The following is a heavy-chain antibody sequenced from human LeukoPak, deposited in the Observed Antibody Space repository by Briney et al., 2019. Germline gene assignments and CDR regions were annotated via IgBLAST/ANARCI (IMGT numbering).Heavy chain of an antibody. CDR1: GSSISSYY. V-gene: IGHV4-59*01. CDR3: ARVCELNWFDP. CDR2: IYYSGST. J-gene: IGHJ5*02. Sequence: PSETLSLTCTVSGSSISSYYWSWIRQPPGKGLEWIGYIYYSGSTNYNPSLKSRVTMSVDTSKNQFSLKLSSVTAAVTAVYYCARVCELNWFDPWGQGTLVTVSS.